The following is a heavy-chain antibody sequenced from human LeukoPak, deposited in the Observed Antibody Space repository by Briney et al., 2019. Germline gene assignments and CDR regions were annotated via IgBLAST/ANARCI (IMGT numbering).Heavy chain of an antibody. CDR1: GFTFSNDW. J-gene: IGHJ4*02. CDR2: VKTDGTDI. Sequence: GGSLRLSCAASGFTFSNDWMHWVRQAPGKGLVWVSGVKTDGTDIGYADSVKGRFTISRDNAKNTLYLETNSLRAEDTAVYYCVRDAEGSTPFDYWGQGTLVTVSS. V-gene: IGHV3-74*01. D-gene: IGHD2-15*01. CDR3: VRDAEGSTPFDY.